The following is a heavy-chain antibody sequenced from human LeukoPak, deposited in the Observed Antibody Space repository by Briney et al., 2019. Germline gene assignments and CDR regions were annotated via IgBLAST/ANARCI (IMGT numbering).Heavy chain of an antibody. D-gene: IGHD1-1*01. Sequence: SETLSLTCTVSGGSISSGSYYWSWIRQPAEKGLEWIGRVYTTGSTNYNPSLKSRVTISVDTSKNQFSLKLSSVTAADTAVYFCARVSWFPGTSYYYMDVWGKGTTVTVSS. CDR2: VYTTGST. CDR1: GGSISSGSYY. J-gene: IGHJ6*03. CDR3: ARVSWFPGTSYYYMDV. V-gene: IGHV4-61*02.